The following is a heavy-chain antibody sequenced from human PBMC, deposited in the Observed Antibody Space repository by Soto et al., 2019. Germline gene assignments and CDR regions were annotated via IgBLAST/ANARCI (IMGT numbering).Heavy chain of an antibody. CDR1: GFTFSSYA. J-gene: IGHJ6*02. CDR2: ISYDGSNK. D-gene: IGHD3-22*01. Sequence: QVQLVESGGGVVQPGRSLRLSCAASGFTFSSYAMHWVRQAPGKGLEWVAVISYDGSNKYYADSVKGRFTISRDNSKNTLYLQMNSLRAEDTAVYYCARDQVIEVVHYYGMDVWGQGTTFTVSS. CDR3: ARDQVIEVVHYYGMDV. V-gene: IGHV3-30-3*01.